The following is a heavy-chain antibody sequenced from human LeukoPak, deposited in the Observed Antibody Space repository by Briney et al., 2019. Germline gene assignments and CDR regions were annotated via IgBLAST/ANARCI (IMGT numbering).Heavy chain of an antibody. CDR3: AELGITMIGGV. J-gene: IGHJ6*04. V-gene: IGHV3-48*03. CDR1: GFTFSSYE. Sequence: GGSLRLSCAASGFTFSSYEMNWVRQAPGKGLEWVSYISSSGSTIYYADSVKGRFAISRDNAKNSLYLQLNSLRAEDTAVYYCAELGITMIGGVWGKGTTVTISS. D-gene: IGHD3-10*02. CDR2: ISSSGSTI.